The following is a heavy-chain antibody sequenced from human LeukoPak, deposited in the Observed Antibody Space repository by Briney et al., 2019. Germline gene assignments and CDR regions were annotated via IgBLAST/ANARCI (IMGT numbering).Heavy chain of an antibody. CDR1: GFTFSSYA. CDR3: ARGTTVTTILGY. J-gene: IGHJ4*02. V-gene: IGHV3-30-3*01. CDR2: ISYDGSNK. D-gene: IGHD4-17*01. Sequence: GRSLRLSCAASGFTFSSYAMHWVRQAPGKGLEWVAVISYDGSNKYYADSVKGRFTISRDNSKNTLYLQMNSLRAEDTAVYYCARGTTVTTILGYWGQGTLVTVSS.